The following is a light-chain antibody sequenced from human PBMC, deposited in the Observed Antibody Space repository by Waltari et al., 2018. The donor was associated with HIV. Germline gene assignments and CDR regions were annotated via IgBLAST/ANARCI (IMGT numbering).Light chain of an antibody. J-gene: IGLJ1*01. CDR3: ASYTVNSTGV. V-gene: IGLV2-14*03. CDR2: CVN. CDR1: ASDIGRYNY. Sequence: QSALSQPASVSASPGQSVAISCSGSASDIGRYNYVSWYQQPPDRAPTLRLFCVNNRPSGISDRFSVSKSGTTASLTISTVRTDDEADYYCASYTVNSTGVFGTGTKLSVL.